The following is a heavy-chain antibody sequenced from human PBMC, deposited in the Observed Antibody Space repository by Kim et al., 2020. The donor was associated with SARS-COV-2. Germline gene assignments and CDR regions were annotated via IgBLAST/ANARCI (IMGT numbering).Heavy chain of an antibody. D-gene: IGHD3-22*01. CDR1: GLTFDESA. CDR2: ISYDGHNE. J-gene: IGHJ6*02. V-gene: IGHV3-30-3*01. CDR3: ARGNYFESISLSDYYNGMDV. Sequence: GGSLRLSCAASGLTFDESAMNWVRQAPGKGLAWVAVISYDGHNEEYADSVKGRFTISRDNSKSTLYLQMNSLRVEDTAVYFCARGNYFESISLSDYYNGMDVWGQGTTVTVSS.